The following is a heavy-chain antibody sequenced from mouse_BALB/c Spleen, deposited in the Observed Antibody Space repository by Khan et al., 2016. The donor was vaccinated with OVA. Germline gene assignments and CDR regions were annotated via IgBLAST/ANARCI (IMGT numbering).Heavy chain of an antibody. CDR1: GFTFSSYG. CDR2: INSNGGST. J-gene: IGHJ2*01. CDR3: ARMARTIN. V-gene: IGHV5-6-3*01. Sequence: EVELVESGGGLVQPGGSLKLSCAATGFTFSSYGMSWVRQTQDKRLELVATINSNGGSTYYPDSVKGRFTISRDNAKNTLYLLMSSLKSVDTVMYYCARMARTINWGQGTTLTVSS.